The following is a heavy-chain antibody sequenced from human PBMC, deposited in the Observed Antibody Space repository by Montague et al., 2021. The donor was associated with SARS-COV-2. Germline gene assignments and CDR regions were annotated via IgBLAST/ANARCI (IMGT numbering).Heavy chain of an antibody. V-gene: IGHV4-31*03. D-gene: IGHD4-23*01. CDR1: GGSISSGGYY. CDR3: ASTYGGNLGYYYYMDV. J-gene: IGHJ6*03. Sequence: TLSLTCTVSGGSISSGGYYWSWIRQYPGKGLEWIGYIYYSGSTYYNPSLKSRVTISVDTSKNQFSLKLSSVTAADTAVYYCASTYGGNLGYYYYMDVWGKGTTVTVSS. CDR2: IYYSGST.